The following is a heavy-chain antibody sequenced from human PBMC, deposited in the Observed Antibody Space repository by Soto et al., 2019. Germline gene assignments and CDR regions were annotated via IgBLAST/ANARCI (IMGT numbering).Heavy chain of an antibody. CDR2: ISAYNGNT. Sequence: ASVKVSCKASGYTFTSYGISWVRQAPGQGLEWMGWISAYNGNTNYAQKLQGRVTMTTDTSTSTAYMELRSLRSDDTAVYYCARLGYCSSTSCPPDYYYYYGMDVWGQGTRVTVSS. V-gene: IGHV1-18*01. CDR1: GYTFTSYG. J-gene: IGHJ6*02. CDR3: ARLGYCSSTSCPPDYYYYYGMDV. D-gene: IGHD2-2*01.